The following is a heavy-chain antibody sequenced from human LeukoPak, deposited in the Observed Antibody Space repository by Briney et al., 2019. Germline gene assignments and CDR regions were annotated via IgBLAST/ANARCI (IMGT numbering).Heavy chain of an antibody. CDR2: ISYDGSNK. V-gene: IGHV3-30*18. CDR3: AEDRLGVGKYYYGSGSYGEFGY. CDR1: GFTFSSYG. Sequence: GGSLRLSCAASGFTFSSYGMHWVRQAPGKGLEWVGVISYDGSNKYYADSVRGRFTICRDKSKNTLYLQMTSLRAEDTAVYYCAEDRLGVGKYYYGSGSYGEFGYWGQGTLVTVSS. J-gene: IGHJ4*02. D-gene: IGHD3-10*01.